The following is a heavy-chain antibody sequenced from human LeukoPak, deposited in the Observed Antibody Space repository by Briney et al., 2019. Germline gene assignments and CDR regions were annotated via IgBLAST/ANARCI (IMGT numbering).Heavy chain of an antibody. V-gene: IGHV4-59*01. CDR1: GGSISTYY. Sequence: SETLSLTCTVSGGSISTYYWSWIRQRPGKGLEWIGYMYYSGSTTYNPSHRSRVTISVDTSKSQFSLKLCSVTAADTAVYYCARLKTAAGIFDYWGRGTLVTVSS. J-gene: IGHJ4*02. CDR3: ARLKTAAGIFDY. CDR2: MYYSGST. D-gene: IGHD6-13*01.